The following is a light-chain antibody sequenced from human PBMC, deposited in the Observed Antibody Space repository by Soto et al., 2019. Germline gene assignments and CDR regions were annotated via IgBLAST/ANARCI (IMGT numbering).Light chain of an antibody. CDR2: DVT. V-gene: IGLV2-14*01. J-gene: IGLJ2*01. Sequence: QSALTQPASVSGSPGQSITISCTGTSSDVGRYNYVSWYQLHPGKAPKLMIYDVTDRPSGVSDRFSGSKSGNTASLTISGLQAEDEADYYCSSYTSTSAFVVFGGGTKLTVL. CDR3: SSYTSTSAFVV. CDR1: SSDVGRYNY.